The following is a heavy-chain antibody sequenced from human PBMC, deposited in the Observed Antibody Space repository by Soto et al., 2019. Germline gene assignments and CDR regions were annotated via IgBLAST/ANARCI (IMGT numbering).Heavy chain of an antibody. CDR1: GETFSSCA. Sequence: GWSMRLSCAASGETFSSCAMSGVRKAPGKGLEWVSAISGTAGNTHHADSVKGRFTISRDISKNTLYLQMNSLRAEDTAVYYCAKGDWDYIAGHFDYWGQGTLVTVSS. V-gene: IGHV3-23*01. CDR3: AKGDWDYIAGHFDY. D-gene: IGHD1-7*01. J-gene: IGHJ4*02. CDR2: ISGTAGNT.